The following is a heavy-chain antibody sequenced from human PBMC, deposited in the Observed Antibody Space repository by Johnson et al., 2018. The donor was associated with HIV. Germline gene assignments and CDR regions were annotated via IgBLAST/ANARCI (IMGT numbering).Heavy chain of an antibody. CDR2: ISWNSGSI. CDR3: ARQTLRAFDI. J-gene: IGHJ3*02. V-gene: IGHV3-23*04. CDR1: GFTFSSHA. Sequence: VQLVESGGGVVQPGKSLRLSCVASGFTFSSHAMSWVRQAPGKGLEWVSGISWNSGSIGYADSVKGRFTISRDNSKNTLYLQMNSLRAEDTALYYCARQTLRAFDIWGQGTMVTVSS.